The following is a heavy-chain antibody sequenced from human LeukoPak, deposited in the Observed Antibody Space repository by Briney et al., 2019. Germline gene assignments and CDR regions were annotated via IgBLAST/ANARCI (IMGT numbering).Heavy chain of an antibody. CDR2: IYPSGST. D-gene: IGHD2-2*01. Sequence: PSQTLSLTCTVSGGSISSGSYYWSWIRQPAGKGLEWIGRIYPSGSTHYNPSLQSRLTISVDTSKNQFSLKLSSVTAADTAVYYCARVTYCSSTNCYLDYYYMDVWGKGTTVTVSS. CDR3: ARVTYCSSTNCYLDYYYMDV. CDR1: GGSISSGSYY. J-gene: IGHJ6*03. V-gene: IGHV4-61*02.